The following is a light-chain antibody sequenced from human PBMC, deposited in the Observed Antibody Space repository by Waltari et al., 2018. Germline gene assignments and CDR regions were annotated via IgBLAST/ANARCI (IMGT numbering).Light chain of an antibody. CDR3: QQYDDLPPT. J-gene: IGKJ1*01. CDR1: QGTSSW. V-gene: IGKV1D-16*01. Sequence: DSQMTHSPSSMSAYVVDKVTITCHASQGTSSWLAWYQQKTGTAPKPLIYAASSLQSGVPSRFSGCGSGTDYTLTISILHPEYFAFYYCQQYDDLPPTFGQGTKVEIK. CDR2: AAS.